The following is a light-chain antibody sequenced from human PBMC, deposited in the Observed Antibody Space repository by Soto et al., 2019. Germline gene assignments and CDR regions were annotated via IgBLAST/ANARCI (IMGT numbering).Light chain of an antibody. CDR3: QQSYTTLFT. V-gene: IGKV1-39*01. Sequence: DIQMTQSPSSLSASVGDRVTITCRASQSISNYLNWYQQKPGKAPKLLIYAASSLQSGVPSSFSGSGSGTDFTLTISSLQPEDFATYSCQQSYTTLFTFVPGTNVDI. J-gene: IGKJ3*01. CDR2: AAS. CDR1: QSISNY.